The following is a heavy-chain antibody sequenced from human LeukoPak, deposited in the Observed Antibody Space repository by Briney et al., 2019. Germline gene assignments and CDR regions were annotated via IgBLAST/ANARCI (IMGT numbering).Heavy chain of an antibody. V-gene: IGHV3-23*01. CDR3: AKSMVLVVPGAMYVY. CDR2: VSGSGGST. Sequence: PGGSLRLSCAASGFTFSTYAMSWVRQAPGKGLEWVSAVSGSGGSTYYADSGKGRFTISRDNSRNTLYLQMNSLRAEDTALYFCAKSMVLVVPGAMYVYWGQGTRVTVSS. J-gene: IGHJ4*02. D-gene: IGHD2-2*01. CDR1: GFTFSTYA.